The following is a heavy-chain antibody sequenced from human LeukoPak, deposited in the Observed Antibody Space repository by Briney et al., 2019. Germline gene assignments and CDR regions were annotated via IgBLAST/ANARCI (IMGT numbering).Heavy chain of an antibody. V-gene: IGHV3-23*01. Sequence: GGSLRLSCAASGFTFSTYSMNWVRQAPGKGLEWVLSFSGSGGSTYYADSVKGRFTISRDNSKNTLYLQMNSLRDEDTAVYYCAKDWAIAGSYYCMDVWGKGTTVTISS. CDR3: AKDWAIAGSYYCMDV. CDR2: FSGSGGST. D-gene: IGHD2-2*01. CDR1: GFTFSTYS. J-gene: IGHJ6*03.